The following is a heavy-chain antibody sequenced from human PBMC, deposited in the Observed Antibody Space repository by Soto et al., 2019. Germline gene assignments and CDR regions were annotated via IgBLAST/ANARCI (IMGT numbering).Heavy chain of an antibody. Sequence: ASVKVSCKASGFTFTSSAVQWVRQARGQRLEWIGWIVVGSGNTNYAQKFQERVTITRDMSTSTAYMELSSLRSEDTAVYYCAAETKYYYDSSLDYWGQGTLVTVSS. V-gene: IGHV1-58*01. CDR3: AAETKYYYDSSLDY. D-gene: IGHD3-22*01. CDR2: IVVGSGNT. J-gene: IGHJ4*02. CDR1: GFTFTSSA.